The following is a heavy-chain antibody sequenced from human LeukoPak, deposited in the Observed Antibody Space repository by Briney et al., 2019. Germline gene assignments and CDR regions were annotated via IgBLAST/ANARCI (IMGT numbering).Heavy chain of an antibody. V-gene: IGHV3-30*18. CDR2: ISYDGSNK. D-gene: IGHD5-18*01. Sequence: GGSLRLSCAASGFTFSSYGMHWVRQAPGKGLEWVAVISYDGSNKYYADSGKGRFTISRDNSKNTLYLQMNSLRAEETAVYYCAKERRGQLWPKRPRYHFDYWGQGPLVTVPS. J-gene: IGHJ4*02. CDR3: AKERRGQLWPKRPRYHFDY. CDR1: GFTFSSYG.